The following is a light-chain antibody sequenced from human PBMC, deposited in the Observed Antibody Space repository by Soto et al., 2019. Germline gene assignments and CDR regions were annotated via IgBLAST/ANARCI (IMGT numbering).Light chain of an antibody. CDR1: SSDVGGYNY. V-gene: IGLV2-14*03. CDR2: DVN. CDR3: SSYTSSSTEV. Sequence: QSALTQPASVSGSPGQSITISCTGTSSDVGGYNYVSWYQHHPGKAPKLLIYDVNSRPSGVSDRFSGSKSGNTASLTISGLQAEDVADYYCSSYTSSSTEVFGTGTKVTVL. J-gene: IGLJ1*01.